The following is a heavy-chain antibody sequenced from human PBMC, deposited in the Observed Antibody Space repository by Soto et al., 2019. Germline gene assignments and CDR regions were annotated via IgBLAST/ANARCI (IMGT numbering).Heavy chain of an antibody. V-gene: IGHV3-15*01. CDR3: TTEASSSWYGDY. D-gene: IGHD6-13*01. J-gene: IGHJ4*02. CDR2: IKSKTDGGTT. CDR1: GFTFSNAW. Sequence: GGSLRLSCAASGFTFSNAWMSWVRQAPGKGLEWVGRIKSKTDGGTTDYAAPVKGRFTISRDDSKNTLYLQMNSLKTEDTAMYYCTTEASSSWYGDYWGQGTLVTVSS.